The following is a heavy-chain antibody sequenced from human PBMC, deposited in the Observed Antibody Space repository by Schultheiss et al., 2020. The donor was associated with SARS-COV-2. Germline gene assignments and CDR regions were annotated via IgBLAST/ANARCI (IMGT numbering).Heavy chain of an antibody. V-gene: IGHV1-69*13. D-gene: IGHD6-13*01. CDR3: ARENGYTGWFDP. J-gene: IGHJ5*02. CDR2: IIPIFATT. CDR1: GGTFSSYA. Sequence: SVKVSCKASGGTFSSYAISWVRQAPGQGLEWMGGIIPIFATTNYAQKFQGTVTMTADESTATAYVGLSRLRSDDSAVYYCARENGYTGWFDPWGQGTLVTVSS.